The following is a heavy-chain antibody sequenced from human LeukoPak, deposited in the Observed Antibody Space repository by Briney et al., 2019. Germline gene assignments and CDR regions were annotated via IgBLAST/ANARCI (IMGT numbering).Heavy chain of an antibody. J-gene: IGHJ5*02. D-gene: IGHD3-16*01. CDR3: ARGLGSYDWFDP. Sequence: PSETLSLTCTVSGGSISSSSYYWGWIRQPPGKGLEWIGSMYYSGSTYDNPSLKRRVTISVDTSKNQFSLKLSSVTAADTAVYYCARGLGSYDWFDPWGQGTLVTVSS. V-gene: IGHV4-39*01. CDR1: GGSISSSSYY. CDR2: MYYSGST.